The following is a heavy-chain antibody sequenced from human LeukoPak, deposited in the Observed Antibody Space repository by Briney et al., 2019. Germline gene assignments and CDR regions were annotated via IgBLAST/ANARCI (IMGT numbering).Heavy chain of an antibody. V-gene: IGHV4-34*01. J-gene: IGHJ5*02. CDR2: INHSGST. D-gene: IGHD6-13*01. CDR1: GGSFSGYY. Sequence: KASETLSLTCAVYGGSFSGYYWSWIRQPPGKGLEWIGEINHSGSTNYNPSLKSRVTISVDTSKNQFSLKLSSVTAADTAVYYCARGYSSSWYEDWFDPWGQGTLVTVSS. CDR3: ARGYSSSWYEDWFDP.